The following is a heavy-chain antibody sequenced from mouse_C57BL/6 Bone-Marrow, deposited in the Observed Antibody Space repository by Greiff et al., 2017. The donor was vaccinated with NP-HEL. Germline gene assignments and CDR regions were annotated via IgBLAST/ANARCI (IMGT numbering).Heavy chain of an antibody. Sequence: QVQLQQSGAELVRPGTSVKMSCKASGYTFTNYWIGWAKQRPGHGLEWIGDIYPGGGYTNYTEKFKGKATLTTDKSSSTAYMQFSSLTSEDSAIYYCERHGSSCRFAYWGQGTLVTVSA. V-gene: IGHV1-63*01. CDR2: IYPGGGYT. CDR1: GYTFTNYW. D-gene: IGHD1-1*01. J-gene: IGHJ3*01. CDR3: ERHGSSCRFAY.